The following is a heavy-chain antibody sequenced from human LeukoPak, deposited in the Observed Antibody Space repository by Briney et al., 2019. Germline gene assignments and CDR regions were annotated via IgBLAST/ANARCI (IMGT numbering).Heavy chain of an antibody. Sequence: PSETLSLTCTVSGGSISSSSYYWGWIRQPPGTGLEWIGSIYYSGSTYYNPSLKSRVTISVDTSKNQFSLKLSSVTAADTAVYYCARRLVGATPFDYWGQGTLVTVSS. CDR3: ARRLVGATPFDY. V-gene: IGHV4-39*01. CDR2: IYYSGST. CDR1: GGSISSSSYY. J-gene: IGHJ4*02. D-gene: IGHD1-26*01.